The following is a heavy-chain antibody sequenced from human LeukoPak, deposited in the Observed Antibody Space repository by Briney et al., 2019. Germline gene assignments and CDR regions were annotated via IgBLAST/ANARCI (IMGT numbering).Heavy chain of an antibody. D-gene: IGHD6-13*01. CDR2: IYSGGST. Sequence: GGSLRLSCAATGLTVSSNFMSWVRQAPGKGLEWVSVIYSGGSTYYADSVKGRFTISRDNSKNTLHLQMNSLRAEDTAVYYCAGGSSENYWGQGTLVTVSS. CDR3: AGGSSENY. V-gene: IGHV3-53*01. J-gene: IGHJ4*02. CDR1: GLTVSSNF.